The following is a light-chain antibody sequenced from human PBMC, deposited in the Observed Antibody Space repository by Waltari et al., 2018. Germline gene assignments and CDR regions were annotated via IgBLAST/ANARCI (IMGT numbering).Light chain of an antibody. V-gene: IGLV1-44*01. Sequence: QSVLTQPPSASGTPGQRVTISCSGGRSNIGSNSVNWFQQLPGTAPRLFIYFTDQRPSGVPGRFSGSKSGTSAALAISGLQSGDEGDYYCASWDASRNGWVFGGGTKLTVL. CDR1: RSNIGSNS. CDR2: FTD. CDR3: ASWDASRNGWV. J-gene: IGLJ3*02.